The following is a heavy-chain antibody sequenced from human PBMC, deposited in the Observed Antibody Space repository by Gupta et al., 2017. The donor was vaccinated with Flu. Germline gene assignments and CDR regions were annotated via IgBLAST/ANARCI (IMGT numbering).Heavy chain of an antibody. Sequence: QVQLVESGGGVVQPGRSLRLSCAASGSTFSRYGMPWVRQAPGKGLEWVAVISYDGSNKYYADSVKGRFTISRDNSKNTLYLQMNSLRAEDTAVYYCAKDGSSGWFRNVGEYYFDYWGQGTLVTVSS. CDR1: GSTFSRYG. CDR2: ISYDGSNK. V-gene: IGHV3-30*18. J-gene: IGHJ4*02. CDR3: AKDGSSGWFRNVGEYYFDY. D-gene: IGHD6-19*01.